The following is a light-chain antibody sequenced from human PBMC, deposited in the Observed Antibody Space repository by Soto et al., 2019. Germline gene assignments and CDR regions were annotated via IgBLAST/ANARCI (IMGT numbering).Light chain of an antibody. CDR1: QSVSSSY. V-gene: IGKV3-20*01. CDR3: QQYGSSPST. Sequence: EMVLTQSPGTLSLSPGERATLSCRASQSVSSSYLAWYQQKPGQAPRLLIYVSSSRATGIPARFSGSWCGTDFTLTISRLEPEDYAEYYYQQYGSSPSTFGQGTKLEIK. CDR2: VSS. J-gene: IGKJ2*01.